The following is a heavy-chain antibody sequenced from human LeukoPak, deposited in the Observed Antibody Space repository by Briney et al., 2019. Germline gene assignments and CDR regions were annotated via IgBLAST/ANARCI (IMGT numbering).Heavy chain of an antibody. J-gene: IGHJ6*02. CDR3: ARAISPNGSGTNSALDV. CDR2: INPSGGST. D-gene: IGHD3-10*01. CDR1: GYTFTTNY. V-gene: IGHV1-46*01. Sequence: ASVKVSCKASGYTFTTNYMHWVRQAPGQGLEWMGMINPSGGSTSYAQKFQGRVTMTRDTSTSTVYMELSSLRSEDTAVFYCARAISPNGSGTNSALDVCGQGTTVTVSS.